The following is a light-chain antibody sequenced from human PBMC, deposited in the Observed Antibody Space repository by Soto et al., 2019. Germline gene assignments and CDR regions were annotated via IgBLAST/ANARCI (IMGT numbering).Light chain of an antibody. CDR1: QSISSW. CDR3: QQYNSWTWT. V-gene: IGKV1-5*01. Sequence: DIQMTQSPATLSSCLGGRVTITCRASQSISSWLAWYQQKPGKAPKLLIYDASSLESGVPSRFSGSGSGTEFTLTISSLQPDDFATYYCQQYNSWTWTFGQGTKVDIK. J-gene: IGKJ1*01. CDR2: DAS.